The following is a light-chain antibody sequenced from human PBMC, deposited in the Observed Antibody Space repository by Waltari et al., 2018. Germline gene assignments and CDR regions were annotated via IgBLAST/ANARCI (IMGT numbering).Light chain of an antibody. CDR2: HPS. CDR1: QSISKY. J-gene: IGKJ1*01. Sequence: EHVLTQPPGTLSLSPGERATLSCRASQSISKYLAWYQQKPGQAPRLLSYHPSRRAAGLPDRFSGSGSGTDFSLSISRLEPEDFAVYYCQHYESLPVTFGQGTKVEI. V-gene: IGKV3-20*01. CDR3: QHYESLPVT.